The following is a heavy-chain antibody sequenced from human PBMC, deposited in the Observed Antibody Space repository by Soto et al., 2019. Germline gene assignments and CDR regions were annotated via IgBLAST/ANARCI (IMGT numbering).Heavy chain of an antibody. V-gene: IGHV3-15*01. CDR3: TTDQWLVPSTFDY. Sequence: GGSLRLSCAASGFTFSNAWMSWVRQAPGKGLEWVGRIKSKTDGGTTDYAAPVKGRFTISRDDSKNTLYLQMNSLKTEDTAVYYCTTDQWLVPSTFDYWGQGTLVTVSS. D-gene: IGHD6-19*01. J-gene: IGHJ4*02. CDR2: IKSKTDGGTT. CDR1: GFTFSNAW.